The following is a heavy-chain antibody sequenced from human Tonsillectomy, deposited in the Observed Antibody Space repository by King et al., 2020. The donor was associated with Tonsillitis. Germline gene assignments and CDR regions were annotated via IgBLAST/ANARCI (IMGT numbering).Heavy chain of an antibody. D-gene: IGHD2-21*01. CDR3: ANALRWALPPPRPDAFDI. CDR1: GFTFSSYG. V-gene: IGHV3-30*18. Sequence: VQLVESGGGGVQPGTSLILSCAASGFTFSSYGIHWVRQAPGKGLEWVAVISYDGSDKYYADPVKGRFTISRDNSKNTVYLQTNSLRAEDTAVYYCANALRWALPPPRPDAFDIWGQGTMVPASS. CDR2: ISYDGSDK. J-gene: IGHJ3*02.